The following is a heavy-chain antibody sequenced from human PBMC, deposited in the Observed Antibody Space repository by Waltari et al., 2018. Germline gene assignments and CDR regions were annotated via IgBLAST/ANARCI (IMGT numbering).Heavy chain of an antibody. Sequence: QVQLVESGGGVVQPGRSLRLSCAASGFPFGCYGMHWVRPAPGKGQEWVAVISYDGSNKYYADAVKGRFTISRDNSKNTLYLQMNSLRAEDTAVYYCAKDEGVAGQLNDYWGQGTLVTVSS. CDR2: ISYDGSNK. V-gene: IGHV3-30*18. CDR1: GFPFGCYG. J-gene: IGHJ4*02. CDR3: AKDEGVAGQLNDY. D-gene: IGHD6-19*01.